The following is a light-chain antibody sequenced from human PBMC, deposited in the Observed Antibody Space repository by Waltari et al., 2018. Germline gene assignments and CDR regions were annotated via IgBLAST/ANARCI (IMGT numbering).Light chain of an antibody. J-gene: IGKJ1*01. CDR3: QQNYRTPWT. CDR1: QNITTY. Sequence: DIQMTQSPSSLSASVGDRVTIPCRASQNITTYLKWYQQKPGKAPKLLIYAASSLQSGVTSRFSGRGSGTDFTLTVTSLQLEDLATYFCQQNYRTPWTFGQGTTLEIK. CDR2: AAS. V-gene: IGKV1-39*01.